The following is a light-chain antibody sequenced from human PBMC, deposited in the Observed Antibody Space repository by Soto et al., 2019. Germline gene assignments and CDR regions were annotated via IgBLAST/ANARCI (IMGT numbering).Light chain of an antibody. CDR3: QQYKTYSRT. CDR1: QSISPW. J-gene: IGKJ2*01. V-gene: IGKV1-5*03. CDR2: KAS. Sequence: DIQMTQSPSTLSASVGDSVTITCRASQSISPWLAWYQQKPGKAPKILIYKASSLESGVPSRFSGSESGTEFTLTISSLQPDDFATYYCQQYKTYSRTFGQGTKLEIK.